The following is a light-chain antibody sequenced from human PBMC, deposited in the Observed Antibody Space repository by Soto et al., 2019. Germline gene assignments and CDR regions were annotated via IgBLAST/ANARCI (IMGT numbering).Light chain of an antibody. CDR3: QQYGSSLPWT. Sequence: EIVLTQSPGTLSLSPGERATLSCRASQSVSSSYLAWYQQKPGQAPRLLIYGASSRATGIPDRFSGSGSGTDFTITISRLEPEDFAVYYCQQYGSSLPWTFGQGTQVEIK. V-gene: IGKV3-20*01. CDR2: GAS. J-gene: IGKJ1*01. CDR1: QSVSSSY.